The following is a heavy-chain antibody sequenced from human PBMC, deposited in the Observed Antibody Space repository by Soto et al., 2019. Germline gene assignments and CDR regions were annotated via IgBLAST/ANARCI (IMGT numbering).Heavy chain of an antibody. CDR3: AREPRPDSRGIGAFDV. Sequence: SETLSLTCPVASGSVSSGSYYWTLIRQAPGKGLEWIGSIDYSVNTNYNPSLRSAVIIPVDTSKNQFSLRLTSVTAAETAVYYCAREPRPDSRGIGAFDVWGQGTMVTVSS. CDR2: IDYSVNT. V-gene: IGHV4-61*01. D-gene: IGHD1-1*01. CDR1: SGSVSSGSYY. J-gene: IGHJ3*01.